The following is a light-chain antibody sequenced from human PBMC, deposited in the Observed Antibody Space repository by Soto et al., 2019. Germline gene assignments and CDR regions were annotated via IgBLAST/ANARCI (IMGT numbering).Light chain of an antibody. CDR1: SSNIGAGYD. Sequence: QSVLPQPPSVSGAPGQRVTISCTGSSSNIGAGYDVHWYQPLPGTAPKLLIYGNSNRPSGVPDRFSGSKSGTSASLAITGLRAEDGADYYCQSFDSSLSGGVFGGGTKLTVL. CDR2: GNS. CDR3: QSFDSSLSGGV. J-gene: IGLJ3*02. V-gene: IGLV1-40*01.